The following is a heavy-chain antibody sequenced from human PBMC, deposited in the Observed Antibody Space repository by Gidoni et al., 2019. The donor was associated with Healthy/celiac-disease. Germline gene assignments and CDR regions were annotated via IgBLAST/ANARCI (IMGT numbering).Heavy chain of an antibody. V-gene: IGHV3-7*03. CDR3: ARGDRDRYCSSTSCPNYDYYYGMDV. Sequence: EVQLVESGGCLVQPGGSLRLSCAAAGFTFSSSWMSWVRHAPGKGLEWVANIKQDGSEKYYVDSGKGRFTISRDNAKNSLYLQMNSLIAEDTAVYYCARGDRDRYCSSTSCPNYDYYYGMDVWGQGTTVTVSS. CDR1: GFTFSSSW. D-gene: IGHD2-2*01. J-gene: IGHJ6*02. CDR2: IKQDGSEK.